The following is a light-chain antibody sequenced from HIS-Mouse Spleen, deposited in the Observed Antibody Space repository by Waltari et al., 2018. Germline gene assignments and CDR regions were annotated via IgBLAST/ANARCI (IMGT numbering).Light chain of an antibody. J-gene: IGLJ2*01. V-gene: IGLV1-44*01. CDR3: AAWDDSLNGPV. CDR2: SNN. Sequence: QSVLTQPPSASGTPGQRVTISCSGSSSNIGRNTVNWYQQLPGTAPKLLIYSNNQRPPGVPDRFSGSKSGTSASLAISGLQSEDEADYYCAAWDDSLNGPVFGGGTKLTVL. CDR1: SSNIGRNT.